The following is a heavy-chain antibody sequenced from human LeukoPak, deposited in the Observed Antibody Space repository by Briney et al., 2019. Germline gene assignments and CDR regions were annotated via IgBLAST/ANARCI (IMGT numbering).Heavy chain of an antibody. J-gene: IGHJ4*02. CDR3: ARDKGALD. CDR1: GYSISSGCY. Sequence: SETLSLTCTVSGYSISSGCYWGWIRQPPGKGLEWIGTIHHSGSTYYNPSLKSRVTISVDTSKNQFSLKLSSVTAADTAVYFCARDKGALDWGQGTLVTVSS. V-gene: IGHV4-38-2*02. CDR2: IHHSGST.